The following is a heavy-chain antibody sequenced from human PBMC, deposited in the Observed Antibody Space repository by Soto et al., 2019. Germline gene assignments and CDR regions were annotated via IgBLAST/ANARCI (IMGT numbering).Heavy chain of an antibody. CDR3: ARDPNIVATITAIYYYYGMDV. V-gene: IGHV3-7*01. Sequence: EVQLVESGGGLVQPGGSLRLSCAASGFTFSSYWMGWVRQAPGKGLEWVANIKQDGSEKYYVDSVKGRFTISRDNAKNSLYLQMNSLRAEDTAVYYCARDPNIVATITAIYYYYGMDVWGQGTTVTVSS. D-gene: IGHD5-12*01. CDR1: GFTFSSYW. J-gene: IGHJ6*02. CDR2: IKQDGSEK.